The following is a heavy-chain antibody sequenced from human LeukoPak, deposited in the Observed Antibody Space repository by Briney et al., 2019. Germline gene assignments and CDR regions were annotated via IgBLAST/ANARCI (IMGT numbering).Heavy chain of an antibody. Sequence: PGGSLRLSCAASGFTFSSYGMHWVRQAPGQGLERVAFIRYDGSNKYYADSVKGGFTISRDNSKNTLYLQMNSLRAEDTAVYYCAKDPLNTYYYDSSGWGYYFDYWGQGTLVTVSS. J-gene: IGHJ4*02. V-gene: IGHV3-30*02. CDR3: AKDPLNTYYYDSSGWGYYFDY. CDR1: GFTFSSYG. CDR2: IRYDGSNK. D-gene: IGHD3-22*01.